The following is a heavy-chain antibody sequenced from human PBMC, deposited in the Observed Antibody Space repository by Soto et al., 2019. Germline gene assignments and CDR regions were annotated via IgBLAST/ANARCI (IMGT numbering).Heavy chain of an antibody. J-gene: IGHJ4*02. CDR2: IYPGDSDT. V-gene: IGHV5-51*01. D-gene: IGHD6-13*01. CDR1: GYSFTTYL. CDR3: ARRLGSSRYYFDY. Sequence: PGESLKISCEASGYSFTTYLIGWVRQMPGRGLEWMGIIYPGDSDTKYSPSFQGQVTISADKSISTAYLQWSSLKASDTAMYYCARRLGSSRYYFDYWGQGTLVTVSS.